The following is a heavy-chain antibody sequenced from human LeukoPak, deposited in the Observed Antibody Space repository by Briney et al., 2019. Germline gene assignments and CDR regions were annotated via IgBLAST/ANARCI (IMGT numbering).Heavy chain of an antibody. CDR3: AREGNSGSYYWNY. J-gene: IGHJ4*02. CDR2: ITPIFGTA. CDR1: GGTFSSYA. D-gene: IGHD1-26*01. V-gene: IGHV1-69*13. Sequence: ASVKVSCKASGGTFSSYAISWVRQAPGQGLEWMGGITPIFGTANYAQKFQGRVTITADESTSTAYMELSSLRSEDTAVYYCAREGNSGSYYWNYWGQGTLVTVSS.